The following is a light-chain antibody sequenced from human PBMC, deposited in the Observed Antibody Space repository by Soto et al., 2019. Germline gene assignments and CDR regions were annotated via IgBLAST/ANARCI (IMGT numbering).Light chain of an antibody. CDR3: CSYAGSFTFDV. CDR1: SSDVGNYNL. V-gene: IGLV2-23*03. J-gene: IGLJ2*01. CDR2: EGS. Sequence: QSALTQPASVSGSPGQSITISCTGTSSDVGNYNLVSWYQQFPGKAPKLIIYEGSRRPSGVSNRFSGSKSGNTASLTISCPQAEDEADYYCCSYAGSFTFDVFGGGTKLTVL.